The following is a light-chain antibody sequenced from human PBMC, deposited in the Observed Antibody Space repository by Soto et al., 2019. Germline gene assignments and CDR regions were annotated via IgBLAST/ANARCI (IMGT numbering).Light chain of an antibody. CDR3: TSSEGRNLPVV. V-gene: IGLV2-14*01. CDR2: EVN. J-gene: IGLJ3*02. Sequence: QSALTQPASVSGSPGQASTISCTGSSSDVGGRNYVSWYQHHPGKAPKLMIYEVNNQPSGVSNRFSGAKSDNTASLTISGLQAEYEADYYCTSSEGRNLPVVCGGGTKLNVL. CDR1: SSDVGGRNY.